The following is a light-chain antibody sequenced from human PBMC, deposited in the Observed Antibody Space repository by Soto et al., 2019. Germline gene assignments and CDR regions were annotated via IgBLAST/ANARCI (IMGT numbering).Light chain of an antibody. CDR2: GAS. J-gene: IGKJ2*01. CDR3: QQYNNWPKT. CDR1: QSGSSN. Sequence: EIVMTQSPATLSVSPGERATLSCRASQSGSSNLAWYQQKPGQAPRLLIYGASTRATGIPARFSGSGSGTEFTLTIRSLESEDFAVYYCQQYNNWPKTFGQGTKLDIK. V-gene: IGKV3-15*01.